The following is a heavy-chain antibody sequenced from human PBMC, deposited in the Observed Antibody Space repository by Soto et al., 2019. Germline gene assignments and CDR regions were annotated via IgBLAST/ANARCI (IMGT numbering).Heavy chain of an antibody. V-gene: IGHV4-59*01. D-gene: IGHD2-15*01. CDR2: IYDSGST. CDR3: ARDRPAQGGGGSPYYYYGMDV. Sequence: PSETLSLTCTVFGGSIRSYYWGWIRQVPGKGLEWIGYIYDSGSTRYNPSLKSRVTISVDTSKNQFSLKLKSVTAADTAVYYCARDRPAQGGGGSPYYYYGMDVWGQGTTVTVSS. CDR1: GGSIRSYY. J-gene: IGHJ6*02.